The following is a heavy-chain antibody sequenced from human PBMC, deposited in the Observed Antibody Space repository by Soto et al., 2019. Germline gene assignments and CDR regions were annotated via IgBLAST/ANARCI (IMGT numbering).Heavy chain of an antibody. Sequence: QVHLVQSGAEVKKPGASVKVSCKGSGYAFTTYGITWVRQAPGQGLEWMGWISAHNGNTNYAKKLQGRFNVTRDTSTSTAYMELRSLSSDDTAVYYCARGRYGDYWGQGALVTVSS. CDR3: ARGRYGDY. D-gene: IGHD1-1*01. J-gene: IGHJ4*02. CDR1: GYAFTTYG. CDR2: ISAHNGNT. V-gene: IGHV1-18*01.